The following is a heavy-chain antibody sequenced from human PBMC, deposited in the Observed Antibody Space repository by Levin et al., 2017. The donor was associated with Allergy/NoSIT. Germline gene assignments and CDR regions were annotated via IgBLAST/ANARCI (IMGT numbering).Heavy chain of an antibody. CDR2: INPSGGST. CDR1: GYTFTSYY. Sequence: GESLKISCKASGYTFTSYYMHWVRQAPGQGLEWMGIINPSGGSTSYAQKFQGRVTMTRDTSTSTVYMELSSLRSEDTAVYYCARDGCYSSSWYRGWVATPEGSARWSYGMDVWGQGTTVTVSS. CDR3: ARDGCYSSSWYRGWVATPEGSARWSYGMDV. D-gene: IGHD6-13*01. V-gene: IGHV1-46*01. J-gene: IGHJ6*02.